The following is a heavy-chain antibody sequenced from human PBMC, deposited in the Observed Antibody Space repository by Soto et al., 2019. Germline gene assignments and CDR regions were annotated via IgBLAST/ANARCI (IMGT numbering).Heavy chain of an antibody. D-gene: IGHD1-26*01. CDR1: GDSVSSNSTG. Sequence: SQTLSLTCAITGDSVSSNSTGWSWVRQSPSRGLEWLGRTYYRSKWYYEYAVSVRGRITINPDTSKNQYSLQLNSVTPEDTAVYFCARGEQYSGRIFDYWGQGTLVTVSS. V-gene: IGHV6-1*01. J-gene: IGHJ4*01. CDR3: ARGEQYSGRIFDY. CDR2: TYYRSKWYY.